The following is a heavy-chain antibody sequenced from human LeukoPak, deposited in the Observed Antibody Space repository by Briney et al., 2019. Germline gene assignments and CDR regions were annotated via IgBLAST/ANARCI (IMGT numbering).Heavy chain of an antibody. CDR3: ARVVGADLGWFDP. CDR1: GYTFTSYA. D-gene: IGHD1-26*01. CDR2: INAGNGNT. J-gene: IGHJ5*02. Sequence: ASVKVSCKASGYTFTSYAMHWVRQAPGQRLEWMGWINAGNGNTKYSQKFQGRVTITRDASASTAYMELSSLRSEDTAVYYCARVVGADLGWFDPWGQGTLVTVSS. V-gene: IGHV1-3*01.